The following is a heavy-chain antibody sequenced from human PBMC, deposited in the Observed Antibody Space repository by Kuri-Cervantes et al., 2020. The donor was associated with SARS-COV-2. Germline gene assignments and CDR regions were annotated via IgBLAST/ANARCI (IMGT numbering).Heavy chain of an antibody. J-gene: IGHJ3*02. CDR3: AKGPVGATGAFDI. CDR1: GFTFSSYA. V-gene: IGHV3-23*01. CDR2: ISGSGGST. D-gene: IGHD1-26*01. Sequence: GGSLRLSCAASGFTFSSYAMSWVRQAPGKGLEWVSAISGSGGSTYYADSVKGRFTTSRDNSKNTLYLQMNSLRAEDTAVYYCAKGPVGATGAFDIWGQGTMVTVSS.